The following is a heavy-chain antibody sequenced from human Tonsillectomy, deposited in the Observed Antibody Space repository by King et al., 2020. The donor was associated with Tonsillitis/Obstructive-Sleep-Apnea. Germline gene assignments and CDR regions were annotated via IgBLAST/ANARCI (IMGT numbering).Heavy chain of an antibody. CDR1: GFTFSSYG. CDR2: ISYDGSNK. V-gene: IGHV3-30*18. D-gene: IGHD1-26*01. Sequence: QLVQSGGGVVQPGRSLRLSCAASGFTFSSYGMHWVRQAPGKGLEWVALISYDGSNKYYADSVKCRFTISRDNSKNTLYLQMNSLRGEDTAVYYCAKDLEGAIPWFDPWGQGTLVSVSS. CDR3: AKDLEGAIPWFDP. J-gene: IGHJ5*02.